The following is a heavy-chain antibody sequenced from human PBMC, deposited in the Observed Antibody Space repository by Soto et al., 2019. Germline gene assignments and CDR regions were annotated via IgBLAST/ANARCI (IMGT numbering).Heavy chain of an antibody. CDR2: IIPIFGTA. CDR1: GGTFSSYA. V-gene: IGHV1-69*01. CDR3: ARSPKWELQVYYGMDV. Sequence: QVQLVQSGAEVKKPGSSVKVSCKASGGTFSSYAIGWVRQAPGQGLEWMGGIIPIFGTANYAQKFQGRVTITADESTSTAYMELSSLRSEDTAVYYCARSPKWELQVYYGMDVWGQGTTVTVSS. J-gene: IGHJ6*02. D-gene: IGHD1-26*01.